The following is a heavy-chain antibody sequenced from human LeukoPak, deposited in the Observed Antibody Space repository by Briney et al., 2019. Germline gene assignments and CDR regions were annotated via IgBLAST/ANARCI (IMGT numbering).Heavy chain of an antibody. CDR3: AKPPDWYCSSPSCHFAAPFDY. CDR2: ITGSGRTT. CDR1: GFTFATYA. V-gene: IGHV3-23*01. D-gene: IGHD2-2*01. Sequence: PGGSLRLSCAASGFTFATYAMSWVRQAPGKGLKWVSGITGSGRTTYYADSVKGRFTISRDNSKNTLYLQMNTLRAEDAAVYYCAKPPDWYCSSPSCHFAAPFDYWGPGTPVTVSS. J-gene: IGHJ4*02.